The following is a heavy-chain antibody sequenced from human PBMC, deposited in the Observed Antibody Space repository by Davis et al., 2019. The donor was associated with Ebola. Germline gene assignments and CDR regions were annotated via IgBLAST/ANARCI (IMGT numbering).Heavy chain of an antibody. CDR1: GFIFSSYV. V-gene: IGHV3-23*01. D-gene: IGHD1-26*01. CDR2: LGTSADT. J-gene: IGHJ3*02. CDR3: AKDTSNIWFDI. Sequence: GGSLRLSCAASGFIFSSYVMSWVRQAPGKGLEWVSTLGTSADTYYADSVKGRFTISRDNSKNTLYLQINGLRVEDTAIYYCAKDTSNIWFDIWGQGTMVTVSS.